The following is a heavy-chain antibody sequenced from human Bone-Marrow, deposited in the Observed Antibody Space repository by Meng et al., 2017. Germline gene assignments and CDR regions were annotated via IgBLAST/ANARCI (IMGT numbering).Heavy chain of an antibody. J-gene: IGHJ5*02. V-gene: IGHV6-1*01. CDR3: ARDSYYYGSDSRWFDP. CDR1: GDSVSTNSGG. D-gene: IGHD3-10*01. Sequence: SQTLSLTCGISGDSVSTNSGGWNWIRQSPSRGLEWLGRTYYRSKWFTDYAVSVKSRITINPDTSTNQFSLQLNSVTPEDTAVYYCARDSYYYGSDSRWFDPWGQGTLVTVSS. CDR2: TYYRSKWFT.